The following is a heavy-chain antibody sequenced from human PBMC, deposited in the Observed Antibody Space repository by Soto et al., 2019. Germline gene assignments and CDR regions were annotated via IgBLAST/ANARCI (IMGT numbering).Heavy chain of an antibody. CDR3: AKDLGTDDFWSAYYTYYSMDV. Sequence: EVQLLESGGGLVQPGGSLRLSCAASGFTFSSYALNWVRQAPGKGLEWVSVISGSGDNTYYADSVKGRFTISRDNSKNSLYLQMNSLSAEDTAVYYCAKDLGTDDFWSAYYTYYSMDVWGKGTTVTVSS. D-gene: IGHD3-3*01. CDR2: ISGSGDNT. V-gene: IGHV3-23*01. CDR1: GFTFSSYA. J-gene: IGHJ6*03.